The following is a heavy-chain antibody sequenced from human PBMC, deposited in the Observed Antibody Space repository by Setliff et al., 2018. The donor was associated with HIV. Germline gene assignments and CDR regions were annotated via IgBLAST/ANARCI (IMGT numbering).Heavy chain of an antibody. J-gene: IGHJ3*02. D-gene: IGHD3-10*01. Sequence: SVKVSCKASGYTFTSYAINWVRQAPGQGLEWMGQFIAVLDITSYAQKFQGRLTITADESTSTMYMELSSLRSDDTAVYYCAGPRGDEAFDIWGQGTMVTVSS. CDR3: AGPRGDEAFDI. V-gene: IGHV1-69*10. CDR1: GYTFTSYA. CDR2: FIAVLDIT.